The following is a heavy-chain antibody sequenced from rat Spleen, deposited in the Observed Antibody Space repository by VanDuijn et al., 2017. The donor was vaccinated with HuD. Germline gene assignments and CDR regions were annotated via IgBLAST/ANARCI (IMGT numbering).Heavy chain of an antibody. V-gene: IGHV5-29*01. CDR3: VRSGFDY. Sequence: EVQLVESDGGLVQPGRSLKLSCAASGFTFSDYYMAWVRQAPTNGLEWVATINYDGSSTYYRDSVKGRFTISRDNAKSTLYLQMDSLRSEDTATYYCVRSGFDYWGQGVMVTVSS. CDR2: INYDGSST. CDR1: GFTFSDYY. D-gene: IGHD4-3*01. J-gene: IGHJ2*01.